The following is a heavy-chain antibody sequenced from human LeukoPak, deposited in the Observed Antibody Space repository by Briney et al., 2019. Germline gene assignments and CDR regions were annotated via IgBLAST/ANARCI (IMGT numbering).Heavy chain of an antibody. D-gene: IGHD5-24*01. J-gene: IGHJ4*02. CDR3: AKKPATIKFPFDI. Sequence: GGSLRLSCVGSGFSFSTYDMGWVRQTPGRGLEWVSAISTTGGYTEDADSVKGRFTISRDNSQNTLFLQMHSLRAEDTAVYYCAKKPATIKFPFDIWGQGTLVTVSP. CDR2: ISTTGGYT. V-gene: IGHV3-23*01. CDR1: GFSFSTYD.